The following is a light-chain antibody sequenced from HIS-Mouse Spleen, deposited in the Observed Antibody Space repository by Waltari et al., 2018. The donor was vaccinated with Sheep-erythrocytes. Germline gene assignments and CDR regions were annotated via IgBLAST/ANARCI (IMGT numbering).Light chain of an antibody. CDR2: EGS. CDR3: SSYAGSYTVV. V-gene: IGLV2-14*02. Sequence: QSALTQPASVSGSPGQSITISCTGTSSDVGSYNLVSWYQQHPGKAPKLMIYEGSKRPSGVSNRFSGSKSGNTASLTISGLQAEDEADYYCSSYAGSYTVVFGGGTKLTVL. J-gene: IGLJ2*01. CDR1: SSDVGSYNL.